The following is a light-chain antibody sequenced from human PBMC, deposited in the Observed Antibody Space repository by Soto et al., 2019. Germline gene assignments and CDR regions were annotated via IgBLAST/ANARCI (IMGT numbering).Light chain of an antibody. CDR2: DVS. Sequence: QSALTRPRSVSGSPGQSVTISCTGTSSDVGGYNYVSWYQQHPGKAPKLMIYDVSKRPSGVPDRFSGSKSGNTASLTISGLQAEDEADYYCCSYAGSYLGVFGTGTKLTVL. CDR3: CSYAGSYLGV. J-gene: IGLJ1*01. CDR1: SSDVGGYNY. V-gene: IGLV2-11*01.